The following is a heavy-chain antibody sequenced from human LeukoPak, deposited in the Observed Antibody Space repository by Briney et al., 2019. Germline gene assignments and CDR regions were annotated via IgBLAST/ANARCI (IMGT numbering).Heavy chain of an antibody. CDR1: GFTFSNYG. D-gene: IGHD3/OR15-3a*01. Sequence: GGSLRLSCAASGFTFSNYGMHWVRQAPGKGLEYVSAISSIGGSTYYANSVKGRFTISRDNSKNTLYLQMNSLRAEDTAVYYCAREDWGFDYWGQGTLVTVSS. J-gene: IGHJ4*02. CDR2: ISSIGGST. CDR3: AREDWGFDY. V-gene: IGHV3-64*01.